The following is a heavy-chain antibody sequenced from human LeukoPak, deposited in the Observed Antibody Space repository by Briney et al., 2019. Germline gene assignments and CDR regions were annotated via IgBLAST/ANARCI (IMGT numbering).Heavy chain of an antibody. J-gene: IGHJ4*02. D-gene: IGHD1-26*01. Sequence: GGSLRLSCAASGFTFNSYEMNWVRQAPGKGLEWVSYISSSGATIYYADSVKGRFTISRDNSKNTLFLQVDSLRAEDSAIYYCARRKVGGTGDYWGQGTQVTVSS. V-gene: IGHV3-48*03. CDR3: ARRKVGGTGDY. CDR2: ISSSGATI. CDR1: GFTFNSYE.